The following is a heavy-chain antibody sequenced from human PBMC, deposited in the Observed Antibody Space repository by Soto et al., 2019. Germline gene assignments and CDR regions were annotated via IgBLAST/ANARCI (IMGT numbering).Heavy chain of an antibody. V-gene: IGHV4-31*03. CDR1: GGSISSGGYY. J-gene: IGHJ6*02. CDR2: IYYSGST. D-gene: IGHD5-18*01. CDR3: AREVRGYSYGPYYYDYYGMDV. Sequence: SETLSLTCTVSGGSISSGGYYWSWIRQHPGKGLEWIGYIYYSGSTYYNPSLKSRVTISVDTSKNQFSLKLSSVTAADTAVYYCAREVRGYSYGPYYYDYYGMDVWGQGTTVTVSS.